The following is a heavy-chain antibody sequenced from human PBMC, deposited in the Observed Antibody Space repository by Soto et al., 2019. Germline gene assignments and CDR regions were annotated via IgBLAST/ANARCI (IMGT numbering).Heavy chain of an antibody. CDR2: ISGKNGNT. V-gene: IGHV1-18*04. J-gene: IGHJ4*02. CDR3: ARSDYYEDTGTVEN. CDR1: GYSFSDFG. D-gene: IGHD4-17*01. Sequence: QVHLVQAGGELKKPGAAVKVSCKASGYSFSDFGITWVRQAPGQGLEWMGWISGKNGNTNYAQKVQGRVTVTADTSTSTAYMEMRALTSDDTGLSYWARSDYYEDTGTVENWGPGTAVNVSS.